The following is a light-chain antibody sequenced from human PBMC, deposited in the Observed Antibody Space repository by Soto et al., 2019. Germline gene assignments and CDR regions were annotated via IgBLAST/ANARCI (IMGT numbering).Light chain of an antibody. CDR2: EVS. CDR1: SSDVGAYIH. Sequence: QSVLTQPASVSGSPGQSITISRTGTSSDVGAYIHVSWYQQHPGKAPKFLIYEVSKRPSGVSDRSSGSKSGNTASLTISGLQAEDEADYYCTSYTSSSTYVFGTGTKVTVL. J-gene: IGLJ1*01. CDR3: TSYTSSSTYV. V-gene: IGLV2-14*01.